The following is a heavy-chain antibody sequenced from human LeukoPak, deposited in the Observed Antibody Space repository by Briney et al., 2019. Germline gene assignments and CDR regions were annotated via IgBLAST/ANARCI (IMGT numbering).Heavy chain of an antibody. D-gene: IGHD1-26*01. Sequence: GGSLRLSCAASGFTFSSYAMSWVRQAPGKGLEWVSAISGSGGSTYNADSVKGRFTISRDNAKNTLYLQMNSLRAEDTAVYFCASPGATSKFDYWGQGTQVTVSS. CDR3: ASPGATSKFDY. CDR2: ISGSGGST. J-gene: IGHJ4*02. V-gene: IGHV3-23*01. CDR1: GFTFSSYA.